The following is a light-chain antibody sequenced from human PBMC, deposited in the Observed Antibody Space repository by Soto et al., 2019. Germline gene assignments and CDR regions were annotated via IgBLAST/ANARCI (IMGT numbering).Light chain of an antibody. J-gene: IGKJ2*01. CDR2: KVS. Sequence: DVVMTQSPLSLPVTLGQPASISCRSSQRLVDSDGNTYLNWFHQRPGQSPRRLIFKVSKRDYGVPDTFKGNASGTDFTLKIRWADAEDVRVYYGKQAPRWPPYTSGQGTKVEI. CDR3: KQAPRWPPYT. V-gene: IGKV2-30*01. CDR1: QRLVDSDGNTY.